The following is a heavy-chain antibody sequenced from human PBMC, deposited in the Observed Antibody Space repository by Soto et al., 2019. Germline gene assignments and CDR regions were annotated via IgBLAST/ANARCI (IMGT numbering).Heavy chain of an antibody. CDR2: ISSYNGNT. CDR1: GYTVITYG. V-gene: IGHV1-18*01. D-gene: IGHD6-6*01. CDR3: ASDPPTSSIRARDYYYAMDV. Sequence: QVPLVQSGAEVKKPGASVKVSCKASGYTVITYGISWVRQAPGQGLEWMGWISSYNGNTNYAQKLQGRVTMTTDTSTTTAYLEVRSLRSDATAVYYCASDPPTSSIRARDYYYAMDVWGEGTTVTVSA. J-gene: IGHJ6*04.